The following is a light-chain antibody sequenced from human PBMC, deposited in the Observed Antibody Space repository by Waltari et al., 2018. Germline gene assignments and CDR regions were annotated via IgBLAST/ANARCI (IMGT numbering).Light chain of an antibody. V-gene: IGLV3-1*01. Sequence: SYEVTQPPSVSVSPGQTASIPCSGDTLGDKYVSWYQQKPGQSPLLVIYQDFKRPSGIPERFSGSNSGNTATLTISGTQAMDEADYFCQAWDSDPVFGGGTKLTVL. J-gene: IGLJ3*02. CDR3: QAWDSDPV. CDR1: TLGDKY. CDR2: QDF.